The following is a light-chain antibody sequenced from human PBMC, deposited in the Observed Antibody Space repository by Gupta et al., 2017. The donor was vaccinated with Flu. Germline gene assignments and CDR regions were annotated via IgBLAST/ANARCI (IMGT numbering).Light chain of an antibody. V-gene: IGKV3-20*01. CDR3: QQEGSSLLT. J-gene: IGKJ4*01. CDR1: QSVSSSY. Sequence: EIVFTQSPGTLSLSPGERATLSCRASQSVSSSYLAWYQQKPGQAPRLLIYGASSRATGIPDRFSGSGSGTDFTLTISRLEPEDFAVYYCQQEGSSLLTFGGGTKVEIK. CDR2: GAS.